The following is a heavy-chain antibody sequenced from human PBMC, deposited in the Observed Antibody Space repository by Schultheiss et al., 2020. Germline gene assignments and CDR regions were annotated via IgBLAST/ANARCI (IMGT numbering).Heavy chain of an antibody. D-gene: IGHD1-26*01. Sequence: GGSLRLSCAASGFTFSSYAMSWVRQAPGKGLEWVSAISSSGGHTYYADSVKGRFTISRDNSKNTLYLQMNSLRAEDTAVYYCAKDGEWERYGVEYWGQGTLVTVSS. CDR1: GFTFSSYA. CDR2: ISSSGGHT. J-gene: IGHJ4*02. CDR3: AKDGEWERYGVEY. V-gene: IGHV3-23*01.